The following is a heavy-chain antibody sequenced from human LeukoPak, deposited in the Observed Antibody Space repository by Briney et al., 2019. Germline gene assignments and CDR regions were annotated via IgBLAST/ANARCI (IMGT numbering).Heavy chain of an antibody. CDR3: LQDSKYYTDY. CDR2: ISGNGDGT. Sequence: GGSLRLSCPASGFIFNNYAMNSARHAPGKGLEWVAIISGNGDGTFYAGSVNGRFTIARDNSKNTLYLQMNSLRVEDTAVYYCLQDSKYYTDYWGQGALVTVSS. J-gene: IGHJ4*02. CDR1: GFIFNNYA. V-gene: IGHV3-23*01. D-gene: IGHD2/OR15-2a*01.